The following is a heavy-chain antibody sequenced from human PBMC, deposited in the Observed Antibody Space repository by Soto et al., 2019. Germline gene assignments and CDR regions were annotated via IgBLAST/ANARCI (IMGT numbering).Heavy chain of an antibody. D-gene: IGHD2-15*01. CDR3: ARDLLTPVGSFDY. V-gene: IGHV4-30-4*01. CDR1: WGSISSGGYY. CDR2: IYYSGST. Sequence: TLSLTCTVSWGSISSGGYYWGWVRHPPGKGLEWIGYIYYSGSTYYNPSLKSRVTISVDTSKNQFSLKLSSVTAADTAVYYCARDLLTPVGSFDYWGQGTLVTVSS. J-gene: IGHJ4*02.